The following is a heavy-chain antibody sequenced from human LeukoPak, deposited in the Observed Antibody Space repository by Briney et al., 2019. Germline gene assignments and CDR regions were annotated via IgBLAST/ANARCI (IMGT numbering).Heavy chain of an antibody. J-gene: IGHJ4*02. V-gene: IGHV4-39*07. CDR2: IYYTGVT. D-gene: IGHD2-2*01. Sequence: SETLSLTCTVSGASISSSRDYWGWIRQPPGKGLEWIGSIYYTGVTYYNPSLKSRVTMSIDMSKNQFSLKVNSVTAADTAVYYCARVQPMLTSKPHFDYWGQGTLVTVSS. CDR3: ARVQPMLTSKPHFDY. CDR1: GASISSSRDY.